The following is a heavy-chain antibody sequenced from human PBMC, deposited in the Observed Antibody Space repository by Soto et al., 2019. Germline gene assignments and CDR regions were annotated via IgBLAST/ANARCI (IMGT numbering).Heavy chain of an antibody. V-gene: IGHV1-69*13. J-gene: IGHJ4*02. CDR2: IIPIFGTA. Sequence: ASVKVSCKASGGTFSSYAISWVRQAPGQGLEWMGGIIPIFGTANYAQKFQGRVTITADESTSTAYMELSSLRSEDTAVYYCAREPNPHYYDSSGYYNYWGQGTLVTVSS. D-gene: IGHD3-22*01. CDR1: GGTFSSYA. CDR3: AREPNPHYYDSSGYYNY.